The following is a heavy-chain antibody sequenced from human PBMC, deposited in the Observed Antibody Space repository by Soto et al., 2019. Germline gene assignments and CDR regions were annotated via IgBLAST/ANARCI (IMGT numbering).Heavy chain of an antibody. D-gene: IGHD5-18*01. Sequence: GGPLRLSCAASGFTFSNYSMNLVRQAPGKGLEWVSYISSSSSTIYYADSVKGRFTISRDNAKNSLYLQMNSLRAEDTAVYYCARDSGYSYGPFDYWGQGTLVTVSS. J-gene: IGHJ4*02. V-gene: IGHV3-48*01. CDR1: GFTFSNYS. CDR3: ARDSGYSYGPFDY. CDR2: ISSSSSTI.